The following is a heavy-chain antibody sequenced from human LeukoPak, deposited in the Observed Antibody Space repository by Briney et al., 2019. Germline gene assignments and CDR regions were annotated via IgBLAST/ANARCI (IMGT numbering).Heavy chain of an antibody. V-gene: IGHV3-23*01. CDR3: ARQRAGRHITEAWEH. CDR2: ISGSGGST. CDR1: GFTFSSYA. D-gene: IGHD1-26*01. J-gene: IGHJ1*01. Sequence: GGSLRLSCAASGFTFSSYAMSWVRQAPGKGLEWVSAISGSGGSTYYADSVKGRFTISRDNSKNTLYLQMNSLRAEDTAVDYCARQRAGRHITEAWEHWGQGTLVTVSS.